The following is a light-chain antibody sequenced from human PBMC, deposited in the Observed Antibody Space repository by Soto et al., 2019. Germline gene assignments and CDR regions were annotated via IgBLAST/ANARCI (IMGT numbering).Light chain of an antibody. V-gene: IGLV2-14*01. J-gene: IGLJ2*01. CDR3: SSFSSTSATTVV. CDR1: SSDVGGYKY. Sequence: QSVLTQPASVSGSPGQSITISCTVTSSDVGGYKYVSWYQQHPGKAPKLIIYEVSNRPSGVPNRFSASKSGNTASLTISGLQAEDEADYFCSSFSSTSATTVVFGGGTKLTVL. CDR2: EVS.